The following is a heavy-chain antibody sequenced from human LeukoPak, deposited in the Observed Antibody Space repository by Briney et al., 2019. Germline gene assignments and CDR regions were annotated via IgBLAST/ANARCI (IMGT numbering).Heavy chain of an antibody. CDR2: IRYDGSNK. CDR3: AKSLCYYDSSGSDY. D-gene: IGHD3-22*01. Sequence: GGSLRLSCAASGFTFSSYGMHWVRQAPGKGLEWVAFIRYDGSNKYYADSVKGRFTISRDNSKNTLYLQMNSLRAEDTAVYYCAKSLCYYDSSGSDYWGQGTLVTVSS. CDR1: GFTFSSYG. J-gene: IGHJ4*02. V-gene: IGHV3-30*02.